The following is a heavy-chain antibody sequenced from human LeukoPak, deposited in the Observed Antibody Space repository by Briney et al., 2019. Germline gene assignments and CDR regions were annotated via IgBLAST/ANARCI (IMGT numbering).Heavy chain of an antibody. D-gene: IGHD6-19*01. CDR1: GGSVSSTSYY. CDR2: IYYSGST. J-gene: IGHJ5*02. V-gene: IGHV4-61*01. CDR3: ARDRSGIAVAGNWFDP. Sequence: SETLSLTCTVSGGSVSSTSYYWSWIRQPPGKGLEWIGYIYYSGSTNYNPSLKSRVTISVDTSKNQFSLKLSSVTAADTAVYYCARDRSGIAVAGNWFDPWGQGTLVTVSS.